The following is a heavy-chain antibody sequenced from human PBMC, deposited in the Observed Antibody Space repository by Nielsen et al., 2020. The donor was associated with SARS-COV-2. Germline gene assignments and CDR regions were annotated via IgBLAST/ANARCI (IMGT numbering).Heavy chain of an antibody. V-gene: IGHV3-23*03. Sequence: GALRLSCAASGYTFSNYGMSWVRQAPGKGLEWLSVIYGAGRSTNYADSVKGRFTISRDNSKNTMYLQMNSLRVEDTAVYYCAKDDPQYCSRTSCYGMDVWGQGTTVTVSS. CDR3: AKDDPQYCSRTSCYGMDV. D-gene: IGHD2-2*01. J-gene: IGHJ6*02. CDR1: GYTFSNYG. CDR2: IYGAGRST.